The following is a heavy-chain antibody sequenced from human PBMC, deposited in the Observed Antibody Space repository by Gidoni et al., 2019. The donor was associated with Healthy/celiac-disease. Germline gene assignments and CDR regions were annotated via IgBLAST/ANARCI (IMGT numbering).Heavy chain of an antibody. CDR1: GYTFTGYY. Sequence: QVQLVQTGAEVKKPGASVRVSCKASGYTFTGYYMHWVRQAPGQGLEWMGWINPNSGGTKYAQKFQGRVTMTRDTSISTAYMELSRLRSDDTAVYYCARVGGGNYPTYYFDYWGQGTLATVSS. J-gene: IGHJ4*02. D-gene: IGHD1-26*01. CDR2: INPNSGGT. CDR3: ARVGGGNYPTYYFDY. V-gene: IGHV1-2*02.